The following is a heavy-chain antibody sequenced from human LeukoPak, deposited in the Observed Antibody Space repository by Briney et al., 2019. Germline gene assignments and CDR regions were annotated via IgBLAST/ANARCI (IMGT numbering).Heavy chain of an antibody. CDR1: GGSISGYY. Sequence: SETLSLTCTVSGGSISGYYWNWIRQPPGKGLEWIGYIFYTGATDYNPSLRGRVTISVDTSKNQFSLKLTSVTAADTAVYYCARSGHDFWSGLKWFDSWGQGTLVTVSS. CDR2: IFYTGAT. CDR3: ARSGHDFWSGLKWFDS. D-gene: IGHD3-3*01. J-gene: IGHJ5*01. V-gene: IGHV4-59*01.